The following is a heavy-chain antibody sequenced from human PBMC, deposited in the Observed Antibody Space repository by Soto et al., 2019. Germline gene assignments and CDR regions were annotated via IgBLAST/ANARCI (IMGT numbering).Heavy chain of an antibody. CDR2: ITTSGAST. J-gene: IGHJ6*03. CDR3: AKWFYMDV. Sequence: PGGSLRLSCAASGFTFSNYAMNWVRQAPGKGLEWVSSITTSGASTYSADSVKGRFTISRDNSKNTLYLQMNSLRAEDTAVYYCAKWFYMDVWGKGTTVTVSS. D-gene: IGHD3-10*01. V-gene: IGHV3-23*01. CDR1: GFTFSNYA.